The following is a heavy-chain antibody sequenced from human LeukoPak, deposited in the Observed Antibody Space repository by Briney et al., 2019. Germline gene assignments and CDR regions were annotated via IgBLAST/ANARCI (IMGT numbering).Heavy chain of an antibody. D-gene: IGHD3-22*01. CDR2: ISYSGSA. CDR3: ARDTDSSGYYDS. CDR1: GASISSYY. Sequence: PSETLSLTCTASGASISSYYWSWIRQPPGKGLEWIGYISYSGSANYNPSLKSRVTISVDTSKNQFSLKLSSVTAADTAVYYCARDTDSSGYYDSWGQGTLVTVSS. V-gene: IGHV4-59*12. J-gene: IGHJ5*01.